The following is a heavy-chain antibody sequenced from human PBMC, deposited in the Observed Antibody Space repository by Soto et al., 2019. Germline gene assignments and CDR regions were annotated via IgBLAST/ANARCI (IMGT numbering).Heavy chain of an antibody. J-gene: IGHJ3*02. Sequence: ASVKVSCKASGYTFTGYYMHWVRQAPGQGLEWMGWINPNSGGTNYAQKFQGWVTMTRDTSISTAYMELSRLRSDDTDVYYGARDKSSTEYSSSSDAFDIWGQGTMVTVSS. CDR1: GYTFTGYY. V-gene: IGHV1-2*04. D-gene: IGHD6-6*01. CDR3: ARDKSSTEYSSSSDAFDI. CDR2: INPNSGGT.